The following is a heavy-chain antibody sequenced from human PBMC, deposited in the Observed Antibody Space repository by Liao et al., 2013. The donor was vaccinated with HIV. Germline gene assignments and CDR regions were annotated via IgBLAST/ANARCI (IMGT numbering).Heavy chain of an antibody. D-gene: IGHD3-10*01. V-gene: IGHV4-4*07. J-gene: IGHJ4*02. CDR3: ARATFYYGSGPEPFDY. CDR1: GGSISSYY. Sequence: QVQLQESGPGLVKPSETLSLTCTVSGGSISSYYWSWIRQPAGKGLEWIGRIYTSGSTNYNPSLKGRVTISVDTSTNQFSLKLSSVTAADTAVYYCARATFYYGSGPEPFDYWGQGTLVTVSS. CDR2: IYTSGST.